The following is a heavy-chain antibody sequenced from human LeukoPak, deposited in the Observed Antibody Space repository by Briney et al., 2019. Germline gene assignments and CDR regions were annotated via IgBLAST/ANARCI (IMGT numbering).Heavy chain of an antibody. D-gene: IGHD1-26*01. Sequence: GGSLRLSCATSGFAFSSSGMHWVRQAPGKGLEWVAVIWYDGSNEYYADSVKGRFTISRDNSKNTLYLQMNSLRAEDTAVYYCAKDYGWNAIVRATAGFDFWGQGTLVAVSS. V-gene: IGHV3-30*02. J-gene: IGHJ4*02. CDR2: IWYDGSNE. CDR1: GFAFSSSG. CDR3: AKDYGWNAIVRATAGFDF.